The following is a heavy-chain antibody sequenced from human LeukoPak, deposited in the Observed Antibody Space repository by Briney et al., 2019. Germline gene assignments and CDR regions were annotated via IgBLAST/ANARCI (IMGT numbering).Heavy chain of an antibody. CDR3: ARHIVGATMRIDY. D-gene: IGHD1-26*01. CDR1: DGSISSSTYY. V-gene: IGHV4-39*01. CDR2: VYYSGST. Sequence: SETLSLTCTVSDGSISSSTYYWGWLRQPPGKGLEWIGSVYYSGSTYYNPSLKSRVTMSVDTSKNQFSLKLSSVTAADTAVYYCARHIVGATMRIDYWGQGTLVTVSS. J-gene: IGHJ4*02.